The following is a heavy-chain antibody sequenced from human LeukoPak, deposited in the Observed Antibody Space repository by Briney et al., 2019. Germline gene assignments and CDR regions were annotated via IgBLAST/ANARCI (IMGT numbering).Heavy chain of an antibody. Sequence: GGSLRLSCVDSGFTFTNYNMNWVRQAPGKAMEWVSSITSSGTYTFYADSVKGRFTISRDNAKNSLYLQMNSLRAEDTAVYYCAREPAAAGGFDYRGQGTLVTVSS. CDR1: GFTFTNYN. CDR2: ITSSGTYT. D-gene: IGHD6-13*01. V-gene: IGHV3-21*01. J-gene: IGHJ4*02. CDR3: AREPAAAGGFDY.